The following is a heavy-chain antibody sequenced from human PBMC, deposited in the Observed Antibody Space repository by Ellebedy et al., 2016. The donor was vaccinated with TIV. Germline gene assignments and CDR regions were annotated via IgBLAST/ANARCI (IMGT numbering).Heavy chain of an antibody. CDR1: GFTFSSYS. CDR2: MSGSGAST. CDR3: ARGHYGMDV. D-gene: IGHD3-10*01. J-gene: IGHJ6*02. Sequence: GGSLRLXXAASGFTFSSYSMNWVRQAPGKGLEWVATMSGSGASTYYADSVKGRFTISRDNSKNTLYLQMNSLRAEDTAVYSCARGHYGMDVWGQGTTVTVSS. V-gene: IGHV3-23*01.